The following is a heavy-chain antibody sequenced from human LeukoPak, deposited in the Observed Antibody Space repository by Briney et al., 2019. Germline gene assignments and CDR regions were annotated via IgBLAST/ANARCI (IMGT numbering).Heavy chain of an antibody. CDR1: GFTFSSYA. CDR3: AKEPREYCSSTSCPNWFDS. D-gene: IGHD2-2*01. V-gene: IGHV3-23*01. J-gene: IGHJ5*01. CDR2: ISGSGAGT. Sequence: PGGSLRLSCAASGFTFSSYAMTWVRQAPGKGLQWVSAISGSGAGTYYADSVKGRFTISRDNSKNTLYLQMNSLRAEDTAVYYCAKEPREYCSSTSCPNWFDSWGQGTLVTVSS.